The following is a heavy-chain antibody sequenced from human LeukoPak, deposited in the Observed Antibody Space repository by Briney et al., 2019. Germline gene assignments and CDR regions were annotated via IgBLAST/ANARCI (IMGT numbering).Heavy chain of an antibody. J-gene: IGHJ4*02. CDR2: ISSSSSYI. D-gene: IGHD6-13*01. CDR1: GFTFSSYS. CDR3: ARDVSSRWWYFDY. Sequence: GGSLRLSCAASGFTFSSYSMNWVRQAPGKGLEWVSSISSSSSYIYYADSVKGRFTISRDNAKNSLYLQMNSLRAEDTAVYYCARDVSSRWWYFDYWGQGTLVTVSS. V-gene: IGHV3-21*01.